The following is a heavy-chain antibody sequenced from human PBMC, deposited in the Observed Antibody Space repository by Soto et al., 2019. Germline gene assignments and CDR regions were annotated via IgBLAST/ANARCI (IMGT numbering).Heavy chain of an antibody. D-gene: IGHD3-3*01. CDR2: LSDTGGAT. CDR3: AKRNSREWFFDY. Sequence: GSLRLSCAASGFTFTTYAMSWVRQAPGKGLEWVSALSDTGGATYYAGSVKGRFTISRDNSKNTLYLQMNSLRAEDTAIYYCAKRNSREWFFDYWGQGTLVTVSS. V-gene: IGHV3-23*01. J-gene: IGHJ4*02. CDR1: GFTFTTYA.